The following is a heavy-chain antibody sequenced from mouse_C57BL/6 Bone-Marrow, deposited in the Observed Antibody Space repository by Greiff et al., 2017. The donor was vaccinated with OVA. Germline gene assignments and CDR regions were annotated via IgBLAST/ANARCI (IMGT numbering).Heavy chain of an antibody. CDR2: INSDGGST. J-gene: IGHJ3*01. CDR1: EYEFPSHD. V-gene: IGHV5-2*01. CDR3: ARHEEFAY. Sequence: DVHLVESGGGLVQPGESLKLSCESNEYEFPSHDMSWVRKTPEKRLELVAAINSDGGSTYYPDTMERRFIISRDHTTKTLYLQMRCLSSEVTAWYYWARHEEFAYWGQGTLVTVSA.